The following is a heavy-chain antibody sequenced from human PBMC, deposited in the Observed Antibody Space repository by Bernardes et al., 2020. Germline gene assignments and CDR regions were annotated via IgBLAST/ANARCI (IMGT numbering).Heavy chain of an antibody. CDR1: GFTFGHFW. V-gene: IGHV3-7*01. Sequence: GGSLRLSCATSGFTFGHFWISWVRQTPGKGREWVANINDEGSERNYVDSVRGRFTVSRDNAKSSVFLDLNSLRAEDTAVYYCARDRKRLAAPGTYYYYYMDVWGRGTMVTVAS. CDR3: ARDRKRLAAPGTYYYYYMDV. J-gene: IGHJ6*03. D-gene: IGHD6-13*01. CDR2: INDEGSER.